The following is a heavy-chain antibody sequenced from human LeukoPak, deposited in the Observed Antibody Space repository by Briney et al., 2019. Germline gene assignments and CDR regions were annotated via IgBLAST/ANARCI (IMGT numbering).Heavy chain of an antibody. CDR3: ARDLGDIVVVPAAYNWFGP. CDR1: GYTFTGYY. D-gene: IGHD2-2*01. Sequence: ASVKVSCKASGYTFTGYYMHWVRQAPGQGLEWMGWINPNSGGTNYAQKFQGRVTMTRDTSISTAYMELSRLRSDDTAVYYCARDLGDIVVVPAAYNWFGPWGQGTLVTVSS. J-gene: IGHJ5*02. CDR2: INPNSGGT. V-gene: IGHV1-2*02.